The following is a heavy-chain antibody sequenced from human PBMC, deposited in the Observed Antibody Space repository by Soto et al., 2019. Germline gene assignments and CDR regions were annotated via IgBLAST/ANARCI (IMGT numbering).Heavy chain of an antibody. D-gene: IGHD6-13*01. Sequence: EVQLLESGGGLVQPGGSLRLSCAASGFTFSSYAMSWVRQAPGKGLEWVSAISGSGGSTYYADSVKGRFTISRDNSKNTMYLQMNSLRAEDTAVYYCASSARHPGYSSSFFDYWGQGTLVTVSS. CDR2: ISGSGGST. V-gene: IGHV3-23*01. CDR1: GFTFSSYA. J-gene: IGHJ4*02. CDR3: ASSARHPGYSSSFFDY.